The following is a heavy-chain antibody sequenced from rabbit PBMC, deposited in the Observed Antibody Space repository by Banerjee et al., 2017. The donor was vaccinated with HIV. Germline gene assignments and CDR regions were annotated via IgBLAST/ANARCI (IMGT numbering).Heavy chain of an antibody. V-gene: IGHV1S45*01. Sequence: QEQLVESGGGLVQPEGSLTLTCTASGFSFSSRYYMCWVRQAPGKGLEWIACIYTNSGSTDYASWAEGRFTISKTSSTTVTLQLNSLTAADTATYFCARDYVGSGYWTAYFNLWGQGTLVTVS. D-gene: IGHD8-1*01. CDR2: IYTNSGST. J-gene: IGHJ4*01. CDR3: ARDYVGSGYWTAYFNL. CDR1: GFSFSSRYY.